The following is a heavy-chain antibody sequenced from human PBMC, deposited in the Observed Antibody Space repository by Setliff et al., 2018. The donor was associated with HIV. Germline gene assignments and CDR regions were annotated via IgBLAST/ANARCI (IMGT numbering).Heavy chain of an antibody. V-gene: IGHV4-34*01. CDR2: INHSGST. Sequence: ETLSLTCAVYGGSFSGYYWSWIRQPPGKGLEWIGEINHSGSTNYNPSLKSRVTISVDTSKNQFSLKLSSVTAADTAVYYCTRAEQQLPYYYYYYGMDVWGQGTTVTSP. CDR1: GGSFSGYY. J-gene: IGHJ6*02. CDR3: TRAEQQLPYYYYYYGMDV. D-gene: IGHD6-13*01.